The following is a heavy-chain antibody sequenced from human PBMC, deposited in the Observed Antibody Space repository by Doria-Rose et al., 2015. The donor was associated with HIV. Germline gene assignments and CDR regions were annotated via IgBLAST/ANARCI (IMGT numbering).Heavy chain of an antibody. V-gene: IGHV5-51*01. CDR2: MFPDDSDT. Sequence: EVQLVESGAEVKKAGESLRISCKGSGYSFTKYWIGWVRQMPGKGLEWMGIMFPDDSDTRYSPSFQGQVTMSADKSINTAYLQWSSLKASDTAMYYCATTEYKNKGPDYWGQGTLVTVSS. CDR1: GYSFTKYW. CDR3: ATTEYKNKGPDY. J-gene: IGHJ4*02. D-gene: IGHD1-1*01.